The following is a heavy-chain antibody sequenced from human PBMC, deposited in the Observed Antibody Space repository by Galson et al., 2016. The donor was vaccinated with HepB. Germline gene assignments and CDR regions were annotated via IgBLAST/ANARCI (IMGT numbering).Heavy chain of an antibody. CDR2: ISRSSSYI. V-gene: IGHV3-21*06. J-gene: IGHJ6*03. D-gene: IGHD3-3*01. Sequence: SLRLSCAASGFTFSDYNMNWVRQAPGKGLEWVSSISRSSSYIYYADSVTGRFSISRDNAKNSLYLQMSSLRAEDTAVYFCARDPGVWSGDTHYYYYMDIWGKGTTVTVS. CDR3: ARDPGVWSGDTHYYYYMDI. CDR1: GFTFSDYN.